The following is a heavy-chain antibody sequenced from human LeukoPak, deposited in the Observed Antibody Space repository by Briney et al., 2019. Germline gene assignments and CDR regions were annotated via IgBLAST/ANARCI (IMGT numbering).Heavy chain of an antibody. D-gene: IGHD6-13*01. V-gene: IGHV3-9*01. CDR2: ISWNSGSI. Sequence: GGSLRLSCAASGFAVSSNYMTWVRQAPGKGLEWVSGISWNSGSIGYADSVKGRFTISRDNAKNSLYLQMNSLRAEDTALYYCASSPAAGGDYWGQGTLVTVSS. CDR1: GFAVSSNY. CDR3: ASSPAAGGDY. J-gene: IGHJ4*02.